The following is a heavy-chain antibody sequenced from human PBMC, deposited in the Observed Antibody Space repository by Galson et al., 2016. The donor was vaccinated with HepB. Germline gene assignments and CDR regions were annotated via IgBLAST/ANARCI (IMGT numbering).Heavy chain of an antibody. CDR2: ISGNNANA. V-gene: IGHV1-18*01. J-gene: IGHJ5*02. Sequence: SVKVSCKASNHGITWVRQAPGQGLEWMGWISGNNANAKYAQKFQGRVTMTTDTSTSTAYMEVRGLRSDETAVYYCAKASAVAAPLRAWGQGTLVIVS. CDR1: NHG. D-gene: IGHD2-15*01. CDR3: AKASAVAAPLRA.